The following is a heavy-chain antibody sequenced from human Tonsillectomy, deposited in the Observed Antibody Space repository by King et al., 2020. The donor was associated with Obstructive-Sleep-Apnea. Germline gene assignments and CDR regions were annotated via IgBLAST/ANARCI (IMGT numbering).Heavy chain of an antibody. CDR2: INPNSGGT. V-gene: IGHV1-2*04. CDR3: ARETSYYYASSGYYYHNWFDP. CDR1: GYTFTGYY. Sequence: QLVQSGAEVKKPGASVKVSCKASGYTFTGYYMHWVRQAPGQGLEWMGWINPNSGGTNYAQKFQGWVTMTRDTSISTAYMELSRLRSDDTAVYYCARETSYYYASSGYYYHNWFDPWGQGTLVTVSS. J-gene: IGHJ5*02. D-gene: IGHD3-22*01.